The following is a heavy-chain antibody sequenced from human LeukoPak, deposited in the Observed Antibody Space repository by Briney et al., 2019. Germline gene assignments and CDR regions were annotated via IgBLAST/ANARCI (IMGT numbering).Heavy chain of an antibody. CDR2: INSDGSTT. CDR3: ARTNYYFES. V-gene: IGHV3-74*01. J-gene: IGHJ4*02. CDR1: GLTFNTYYW. Sequence: GGSLRLSCVASGLTFNTYYWMHWVRQPPGKGLVWVSRINSDGSTTHYADSVKGRFTISRDDAKNTLYLQMTSLRAEDTGVYYCARTNYYFESWGQGTLVTVSS.